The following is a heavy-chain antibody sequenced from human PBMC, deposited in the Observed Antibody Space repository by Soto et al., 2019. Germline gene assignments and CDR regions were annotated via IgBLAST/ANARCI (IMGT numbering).Heavy chain of an antibody. Sequence: QVQLVQSGAEVKKPGSSVKVSCKASGGTFSRYTICWVRQAPGQGLEWMGRIIPILGSANYAQSFQGRVTITADKSTSTAYMELSSLRSDDTAVYYCAMYSGSYWGFDYWGQGTLVTVSS. J-gene: IGHJ4*02. CDR1: GGTFSRYT. CDR3: AMYSGSYWGFDY. V-gene: IGHV1-69*08. D-gene: IGHD1-26*01. CDR2: IIPILGSA.